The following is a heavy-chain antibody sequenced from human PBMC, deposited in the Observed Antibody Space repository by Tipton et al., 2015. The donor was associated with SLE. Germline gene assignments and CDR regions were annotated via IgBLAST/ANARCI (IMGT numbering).Heavy chain of an antibody. CDR2: ISSSSSYI. CDR1: GFTFSSYI. CDR3: ARGIPLPYLAVTGSDY. V-gene: IGHV3-21*01. J-gene: IGHJ4*02. Sequence: SLRLSCAASGFTFSSYIMNWVRQAPGEGLEWVSSISSSSSYIYYSDSVKGRFPISRDNAKNSLYLQMNSLRAEDTAVYYCARGIPLPYLAVTGSDYWGQGTLVTVSS. D-gene: IGHD3-9*01.